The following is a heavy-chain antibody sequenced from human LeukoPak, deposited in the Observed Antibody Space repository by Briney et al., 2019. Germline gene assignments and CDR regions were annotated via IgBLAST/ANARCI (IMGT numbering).Heavy chain of an antibody. J-gene: IGHJ3*02. D-gene: IGHD3-3*01. V-gene: IGHV3-7*01. Sequence: PGGSLRLSCAASGFTFSSYWMSWVRQAPGKGLEWVANIKQDGSEKYYVDSVKGRFTISRDNAKNSLYLQMNSLRAEDTAVYYCAIQGYYDFWSGYYNAFDIWGQGPMVTVSS. CDR1: GFTFSSYW. CDR2: IKQDGSEK. CDR3: AIQGYYDFWSGYYNAFDI.